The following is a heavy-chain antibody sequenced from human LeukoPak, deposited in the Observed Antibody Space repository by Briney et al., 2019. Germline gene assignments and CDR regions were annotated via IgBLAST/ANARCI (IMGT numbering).Heavy chain of an antibody. CDR2: ISVKNGNT. CDR1: GYTFNRYG. D-gene: IGHD1-26*01. CDR3: ARDTEWEKNPDYFDC. J-gene: IGHJ4*02. V-gene: IGHV1-18*01. Sequence: ASVKASCKASGYTFNRYGISRVRQAPGQGLEWMGWISVKNGNTIYAQKVQGRVTMTTDTSTSTAYMELRSLRSDDTGIYYCARDTEWEKNPDYFDCWGQGTLVTVSS.